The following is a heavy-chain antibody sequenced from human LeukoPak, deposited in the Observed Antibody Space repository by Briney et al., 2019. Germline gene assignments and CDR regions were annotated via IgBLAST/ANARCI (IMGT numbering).Heavy chain of an antibody. Sequence: GESLKISCKGPGYRFTTYWIGWVRQMPGKGLEWSGIIYPGDSDTIYSPSFQGQVPISADKSISPAYLQWSSLKASDTAMYYCAGHDTPSRPFDYWGQGTLVTVSS. J-gene: IGHJ4*02. V-gene: IGHV5-51*01. CDR2: IYPGDSDT. CDR1: GYRFTTYW. CDR3: AGHDTPSRPFDY.